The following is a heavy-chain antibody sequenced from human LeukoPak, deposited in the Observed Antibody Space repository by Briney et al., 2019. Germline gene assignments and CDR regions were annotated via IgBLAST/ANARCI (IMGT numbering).Heavy chain of an antibody. Sequence: GRSLRLSCAASGFTFSTYGIHWVRQAPGKGLEWVALISFDGRNKYYADSVKGRFTISRDNSKITLYLQMNSLRTEDTAVYYCAKPLDVTTPMDGFDYWGQGTLVTVSS. D-gene: IGHD5-18*01. CDR3: AKPLDVTTPMDGFDY. V-gene: IGHV3-30*18. CDR1: GFTFSTYG. J-gene: IGHJ4*02. CDR2: ISFDGRNK.